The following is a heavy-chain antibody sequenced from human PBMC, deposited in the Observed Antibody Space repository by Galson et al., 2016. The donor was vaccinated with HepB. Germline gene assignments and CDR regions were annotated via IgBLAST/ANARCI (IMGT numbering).Heavy chain of an antibody. D-gene: IGHD1-14*01. J-gene: IGHJ3*02. V-gene: IGHV4-31*03. CDR2: IYYSGST. CDR1: GGSINSGGYY. Sequence: TLSLTCTVSGGSINSGGYYWSWIRQHPGKGLEWIGYIYYSGSTYYNPSLKSRVTIPIDTSKNQFSLKLTSVTAAATAVYYCARLTGGLNAFDIWGQGTMVTVSS. CDR3: ARLTGGLNAFDI.